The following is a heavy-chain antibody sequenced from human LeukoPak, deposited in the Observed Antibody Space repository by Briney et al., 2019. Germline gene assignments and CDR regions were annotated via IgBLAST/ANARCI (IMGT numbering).Heavy chain of an antibody. J-gene: IGHJ4*02. V-gene: IGHV3-9*01. D-gene: IGHD5-24*01. CDR1: GFTFDDYA. Sequence: PGGSLRLSCAASGFTFDDYAMHWVRHAPGKGLEWVSGISWNSGSIGYADSVKGRFTISRDNAKNSLYLQMNSLRAEDTALYYCAKAGGGYNYGYSDYWGQGTLVTVSS. CDR3: AKAGGGYNYGYSDY. CDR2: ISWNSGSI.